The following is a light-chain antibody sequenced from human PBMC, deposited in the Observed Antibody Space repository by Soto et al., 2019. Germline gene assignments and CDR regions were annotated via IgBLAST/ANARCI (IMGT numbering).Light chain of an antibody. J-gene: IGLJ3*02. CDR3: QAYDYSLTASV. CDR1: TSNLGAGYD. Sequence: QSVLTQPPSVSGAPGQRVTPSCTGNTSNLGAGYDVHWYQQLPGAAPKLVIFGNRNRPSGVPERFSGSKSGTSASLSITGLQAEDEADYYCQAYDYSLTASVFGGGTKLTVL. CDR2: GNR. V-gene: IGLV1-40*01.